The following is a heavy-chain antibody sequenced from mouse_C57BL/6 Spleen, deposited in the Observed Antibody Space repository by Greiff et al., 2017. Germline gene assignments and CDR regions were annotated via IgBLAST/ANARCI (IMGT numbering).Heavy chain of an antibody. CDR2: IDPSDSYT. V-gene: IGHV1-50*01. D-gene: IGHD2-1*01. Sequence: QVQLQQPGAELVKPGASVKLSCKASGYTFTSYWMQWVKQRPGQGLEWIGEIDPSDSYTNYNQKFKGKATLTVDTSSSTAYMQLSSLTSEDSAVYYCAREIYYGNLDAMDYWGQGTSVTVSS. CDR3: AREIYYGNLDAMDY. J-gene: IGHJ4*01. CDR1: GYTFTSYW.